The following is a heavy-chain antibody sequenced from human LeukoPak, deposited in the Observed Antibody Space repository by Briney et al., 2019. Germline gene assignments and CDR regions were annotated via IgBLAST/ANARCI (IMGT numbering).Heavy chain of an antibody. CDR2: VDSGDST. D-gene: IGHD3-22*01. CDR3: ARASGGYYDSSGSFDY. V-gene: IGHV3-53*01. Sequence: AGGSLRLSCAASGFTVGSNYMSWVRQAPGKGLEWVSGVDSGDSTYYADSVNGRTTISSDNSKNMLYLQMNSLRAEDTAVYHCARASGGYYDSSGSFDYWGQGTLVTVSS. CDR1: GFTVGSNY. J-gene: IGHJ4*02.